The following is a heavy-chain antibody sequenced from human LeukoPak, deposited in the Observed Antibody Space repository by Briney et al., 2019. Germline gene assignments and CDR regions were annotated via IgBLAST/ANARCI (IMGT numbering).Heavy chain of an antibody. J-gene: IGHJ6*02. V-gene: IGHV4-4*02. CDR1: GGSISSSNW. CDR3: ARGNLYDFWSGYLYYYYGMDV. Sequence: SETLSLTCAVSGGSISSSNWWSWVRQPPGKGLEWIGEIYHSGSTNYNPSLKSRVTISVDKSKNQFSLKLSSVTAADTAVYYCARGNLYDFWSGYLYYYYGMDVWGQGTTVIVSS. CDR2: IYHSGST. D-gene: IGHD3-3*01.